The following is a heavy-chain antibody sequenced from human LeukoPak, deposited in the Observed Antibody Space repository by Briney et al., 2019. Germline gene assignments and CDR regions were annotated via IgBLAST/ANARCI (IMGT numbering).Heavy chain of an antibody. Sequence: ASVKVSCKASGYTFTGYYIHWVRQAPGQGLEWMGWINPNSGGTNYAQRFQGRVTMTRGTSITTANMELSGLRSDDTAMYYCARGSPGGYLYYFDYWGQGTLVPVSS. CDR1: GYTFTGYY. D-gene: IGHD5-12*01. V-gene: IGHV1-2*02. CDR2: INPNSGGT. J-gene: IGHJ4*02. CDR3: ARGSPGGYLYYFDY.